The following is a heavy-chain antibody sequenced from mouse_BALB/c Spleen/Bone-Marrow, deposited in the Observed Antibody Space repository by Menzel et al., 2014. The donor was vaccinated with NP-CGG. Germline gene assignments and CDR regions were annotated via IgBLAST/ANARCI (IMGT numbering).Heavy chain of an antibody. Sequence: VQLQQSGAELAKPGASVKMSCKASGYTFTNYWMHWVKQRPGQSLEWIGYINPSTGYTEYNQKFKDKATLTADKSSCTAYMQLSSLTSEDSAVYYCARIYYYGRDYWGQGTTLTVSS. D-gene: IGHD1-1*01. CDR2: INPSTGYT. CDR3: ARIYYYGRDY. J-gene: IGHJ2*01. V-gene: IGHV1-7*01. CDR1: GYTFTNYW.